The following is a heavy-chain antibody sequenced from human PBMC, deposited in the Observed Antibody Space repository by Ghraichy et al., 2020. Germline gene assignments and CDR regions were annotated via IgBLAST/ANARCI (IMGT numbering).Heavy chain of an antibody. CDR1: GGSISSGGYY. CDR3: ARGRDCGGDCYLPYFDY. Sequence: SETLSLTCTVSGGSISSGGYYWNWIRQDPGKGLEWIGYIYYSGNTYYNPSLKSRGTISVDTSKNQFSLKLSSVTAADTAVYYCARGRDCGGDCYLPYFDYWGQGTLVTVSS. V-gene: IGHV4-31*03. J-gene: IGHJ4*02. CDR2: IYYSGNT. D-gene: IGHD2-21*02.